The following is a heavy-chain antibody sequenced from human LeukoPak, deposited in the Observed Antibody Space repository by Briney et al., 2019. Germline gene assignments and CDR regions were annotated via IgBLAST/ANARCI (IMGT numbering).Heavy chain of an antibody. Sequence: GGSLTLSCAASGLTLNYYSMDWVRRAPGKGLEWVASITTSSSYIYYADSVRGRFTISRDSAKNSLYLQMSSLRTEDTAVYYCARDGVVGATKWGHFDFWGQGTRVTVSS. CDR2: ITTSSSYI. CDR3: ARDGVVGATKWGHFDF. V-gene: IGHV3-21*01. CDR1: GLTLNYYS. D-gene: IGHD1-26*01. J-gene: IGHJ4*02.